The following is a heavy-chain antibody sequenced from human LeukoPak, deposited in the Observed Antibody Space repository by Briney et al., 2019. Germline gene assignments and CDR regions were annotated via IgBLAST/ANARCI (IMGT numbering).Heavy chain of an antibody. CDR3: AKDLWYGDYAVAFDY. D-gene: IGHD4-17*01. CDR1: GFTFSSYA. V-gene: IGHV3-23*01. J-gene: IGHJ4*02. CDR2: ISGSGGST. Sequence: PGGSLRLSCAASGFTFSSYAMSWVRQAPGKGLEWVSAISGSGGSTYYADSVKGRFTISRDNSKNTLYRQMNSLRAEDTAVYYCAKDLWYGDYAVAFDYWGQGTLVTVSS.